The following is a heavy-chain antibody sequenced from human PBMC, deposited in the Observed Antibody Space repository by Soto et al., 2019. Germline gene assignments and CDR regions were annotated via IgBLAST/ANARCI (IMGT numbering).Heavy chain of an antibody. CDR1: GGSFNNDA. CDR3: ARGNYGDYHSYYYGMAG. D-gene: IGHD4-17*01. CDR2: IIPIYEIT. Sequence: VQLVQSGGEVKKPGSSVKVSCKASGGSFNNDAINWVRQAPGQGLEWLGGIIPIYEITEYAQKFKGRVILTADKSTGTAYMELSSLRLEDTALYYCARGNYGDYHSYYYGMAGWGQGTTVTVSS. J-gene: IGHJ6*02. V-gene: IGHV1-69*17.